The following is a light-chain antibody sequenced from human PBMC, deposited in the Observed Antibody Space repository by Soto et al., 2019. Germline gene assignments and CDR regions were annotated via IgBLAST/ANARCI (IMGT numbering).Light chain of an antibody. CDR2: GAS. J-gene: IGKJ1*01. Sequence: EIVLAQSSRTPSFFPREKETLSCRASQSVSSSYLAWYQQKPGQAPRLLIYGASSRATGIPDRFSGSGSGTDFTLTISRLEPEDFAVYYCQQYGSSPKTFGQGTKV. CDR1: QSVSSSY. CDR3: QQYGSSPKT. V-gene: IGKV3-20*01.